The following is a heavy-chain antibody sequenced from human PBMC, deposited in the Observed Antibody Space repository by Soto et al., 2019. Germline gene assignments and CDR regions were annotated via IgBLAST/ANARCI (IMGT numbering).Heavy chain of an antibody. CDR2: IIPIFGTA. D-gene: IGHD3-22*01. V-gene: IGHV1-69*06. CDR3: ARDSGGDSYYYESSGYYALDDS. Sequence: SVKVSCKASGGTFSSYAISWVRQAPGQGLEWMGRIIPIFGTANYAQKFQGRVTMTADKSTSTAYMELSSLRSEDTAVYYCARDSGGDSYYYESSGYYALDDSWGQGTLVSVSS. J-gene: IGHJ4*02. CDR1: GGTFSSYA.